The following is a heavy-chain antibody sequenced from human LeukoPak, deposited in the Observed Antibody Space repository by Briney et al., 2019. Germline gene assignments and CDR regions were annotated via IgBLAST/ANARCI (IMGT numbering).Heavy chain of an antibody. CDR1: GYNFSSYW. CDR2: TYPGDSDT. CDR3: ARLRGLAGEWYFDY. V-gene: IGHV5-51*01. Sequence: GESLKISCKGSGYNFSSYWIGWVRQMPGKGLEWMGITYPGDSDTRYSPSFQGQVITSADKSISTAYLQWSSLRASDIAMYYCARLRGLAGEWYFDYWGQGTLVTVSS. J-gene: IGHJ4*02. D-gene: IGHD3-10*01.